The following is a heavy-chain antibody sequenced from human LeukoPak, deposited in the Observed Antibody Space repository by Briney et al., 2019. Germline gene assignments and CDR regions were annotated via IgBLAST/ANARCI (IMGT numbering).Heavy chain of an antibody. D-gene: IGHD3-22*01. V-gene: IGHV1-46*01. CDR2: INPSSGGT. Sequence: EASVKVSCKASGYTFSIYLMHWVRRAPGQGLEWMGIINPSSGGTSYAQKFQGMVTMTRDTSTSTAYMELRSLRSDDTAVYYCAREASSSSWYLGGDYWGQGTLVTVSS. J-gene: IGHJ4*02. CDR1: GYTFSIYL. CDR3: AREASSSSWYLGGDY.